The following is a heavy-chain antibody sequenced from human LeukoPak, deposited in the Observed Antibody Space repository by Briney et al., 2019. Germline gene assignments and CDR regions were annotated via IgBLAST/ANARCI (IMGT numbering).Heavy chain of an antibody. CDR2: ISCDGSNK. CDR3: ARGTMIVENGAFDY. V-gene: IGHV3-30*04. Sequence: GGSLRLSCAASGFTFSSYAMHWVRQAPGKGLEWVAVISCDGSNKYYADSVKGRFTISRDNSKNTLYLQMNSLRAEDTAVYYCARGTMIVENGAFDYWGQGTLVTVSS. D-gene: IGHD3-22*01. CDR1: GFTFSSYA. J-gene: IGHJ4*02.